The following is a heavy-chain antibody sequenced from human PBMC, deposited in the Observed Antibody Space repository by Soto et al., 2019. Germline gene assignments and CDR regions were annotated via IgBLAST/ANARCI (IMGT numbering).Heavy chain of an antibody. CDR1: GFTFSSFN. CDR3: ATVQSSSGVEY. V-gene: IGHV3-48*01. CDR2: VTSGGGTI. D-gene: IGHD6-6*01. J-gene: IGHJ4*02. Sequence: GGSLRLSCAASGFTFSSFNMNWVRQAPGKGLEWVSFVTSGGGTIYYADSVKGRFTISRDNAKDSLYLQMNSLSAEDTAVYYCATVQSSSGVEYWGQGTLVTVSS.